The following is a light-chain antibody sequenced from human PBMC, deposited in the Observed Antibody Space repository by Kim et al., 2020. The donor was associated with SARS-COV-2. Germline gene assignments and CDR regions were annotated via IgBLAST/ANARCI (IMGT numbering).Light chain of an antibody. CDR1: QSLLHSNGYNY. J-gene: IGKJ4*01. CDR2: LGS. CDR3: MQALQTPLT. Sequence: DIVMTQSPLSLPVTPGGPASISCRSSQSLLHSNGYNYLDWYLQKPGQSPQLLIYLGSNRASGVPDRFSGSGSGTDFTLKISRVEAEDVGVYYYMQALQTPLTFGGGTKVDIK. V-gene: IGKV2-28*01.